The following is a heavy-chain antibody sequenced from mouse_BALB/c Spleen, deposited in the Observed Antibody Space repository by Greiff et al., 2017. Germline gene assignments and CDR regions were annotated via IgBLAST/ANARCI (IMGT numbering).Heavy chain of an antibody. Sequence: EVKVVESGGGLVQPGGSRKLSCAASGFTFSSFGMHWVRQAPEQGLEWVAYISSGSSTIYYADTVKGRFTISRDNPKNTLFLQMTSLRSEDTAMYYCARSGFDVWGAGTTVTVAS. J-gene: IGHJ1*01. CDR3: ARSGFDV. V-gene: IGHV5-17*02. CDR1: GFTFSSFG. CDR2: ISSGSSTI. D-gene: IGHD3-2*02.